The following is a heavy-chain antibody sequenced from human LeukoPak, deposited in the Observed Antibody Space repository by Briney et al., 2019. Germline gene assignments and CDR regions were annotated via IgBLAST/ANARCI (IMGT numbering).Heavy chain of an antibody. J-gene: IGHJ6*02. CDR2: INHSGST. CDR1: GGSFSGYY. Sequence: SETLSLTCAVYGGSFSGYYWSWIRQPPGKGLEWIGEINHSGSTNYNPSLKSRVTISVDTSKNQFSLKLSSVTAADTAVYYCARWPNHDFWSGYRYGMDVWGQGTTVTVSS. V-gene: IGHV4-34*01. CDR3: ARWPNHDFWSGYRYGMDV. D-gene: IGHD3-3*01.